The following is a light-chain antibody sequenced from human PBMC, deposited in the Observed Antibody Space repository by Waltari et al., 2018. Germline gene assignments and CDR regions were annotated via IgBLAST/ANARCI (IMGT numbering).Light chain of an antibody. J-gene: IGKJ5*01. CDR2: DAS. Sequence: EIVLTHSPATLPLSPGERATLPSRASQSVSSYFAWYQQKPGQAPRLLIFDASIRATGIPARFSGSGSGTDFTLTISSLEPGDFAVYYCQQRSKWPITFGQGTRLEIK. V-gene: IGKV3-11*01. CDR3: QQRSKWPIT. CDR1: QSVSSY.